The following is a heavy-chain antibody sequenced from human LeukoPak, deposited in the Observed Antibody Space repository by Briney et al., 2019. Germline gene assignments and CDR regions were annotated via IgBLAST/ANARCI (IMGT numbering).Heavy chain of an antibody. V-gene: IGHV4-59*01. CDR3: ARAIRFLEWLPYYYYYGMDV. Sequence: SETLSLTCTVSGGSISSYYWSWIRQPPGKGLEWIGHIYYSGSTNYNPSLKSRVTISVDTSKNQFSLKLSSVTAADTAVYYCARAIRFLEWLPYYYYYGMDVWGQGTTVTVSS. J-gene: IGHJ6*02. CDR1: GGSISSYY. D-gene: IGHD3-3*01. CDR2: IYYSGST.